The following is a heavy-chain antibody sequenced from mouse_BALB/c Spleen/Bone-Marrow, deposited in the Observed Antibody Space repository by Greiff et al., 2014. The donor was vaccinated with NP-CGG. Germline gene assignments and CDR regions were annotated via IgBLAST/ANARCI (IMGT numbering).Heavy chain of an antibody. V-gene: IGHV5-6*02. J-gene: IGHJ4*01. D-gene: IGHD4-1*01. Sequence: DVKLVESGGDLVKPGGSLKLSCAASGFTFSTYGMSWVRQTPDKRLEWVATISSGGGYNYYPDSEKGRFPISRYNANNTLFLQMSSLKSEYTAMYYCTRQRNWDHSAMDYWGQGTSVTVSS. CDR2: ISSGGGYN. CDR1: GFTFSTYG. CDR3: TRQRNWDHSAMDY.